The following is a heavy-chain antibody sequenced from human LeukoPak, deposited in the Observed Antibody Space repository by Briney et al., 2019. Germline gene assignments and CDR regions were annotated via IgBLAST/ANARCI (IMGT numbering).Heavy chain of an antibody. CDR3: ARTDYYDSLPLFDY. CDR1: GGSISSYY. Sequence: PSETLSLTCTVSGGSISSYYWSWIRQPPGKGLEWIGYIYYSGSTNYNPSLKSRVTISVDTSKNQFSLKLSSVTAADTAVYYCARTDYYDSLPLFDYWGQGTLVTVSS. J-gene: IGHJ4*02. CDR2: IYYSGST. D-gene: IGHD3-22*01. V-gene: IGHV4-59*12.